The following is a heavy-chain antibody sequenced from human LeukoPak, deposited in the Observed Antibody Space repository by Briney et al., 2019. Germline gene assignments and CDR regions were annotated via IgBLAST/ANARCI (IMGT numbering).Heavy chain of an antibody. CDR1: GGSISSSSDY. D-gene: IGHD6-19*01. CDR2: IYYSGST. J-gene: IGHJ4*02. V-gene: IGHV4-39*01. CDR3: ARHSFSSGWKSFDY. Sequence: ASETLSLTCTVSGGSISSSSDYWGWIRQPPGKGLEWIGSIYYSGSTYYNPSLKSRVTISVDTSKSQFSLKLSSVTAADTAVYSCARHSFSSGWKSFDYWGQGTLVTVSS.